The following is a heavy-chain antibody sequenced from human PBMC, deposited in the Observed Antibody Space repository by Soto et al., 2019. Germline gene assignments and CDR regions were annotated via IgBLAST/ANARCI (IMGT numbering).Heavy chain of an antibody. CDR2: IYHSGST. J-gene: IGHJ6*02. D-gene: IGHD6-13*01. Sequence: SETLSLTCTVSSGSISSTIYSWDWVRQPPGKGLEWIGEIYHSGSTNHNPSLKSRVTISVDKSKNQFSLKLSSVTAADTAVYYCARPPPLRDSSSWLPSRPRYYYGMDVWGQGTTVTVSS. V-gene: IGHV4-39*07. CDR3: ARPPPLRDSSSWLPSRPRYYYGMDV. CDR1: SGSISSTIYS.